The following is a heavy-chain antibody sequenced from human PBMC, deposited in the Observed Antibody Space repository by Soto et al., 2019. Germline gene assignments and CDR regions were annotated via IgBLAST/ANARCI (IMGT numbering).Heavy chain of an antibody. V-gene: IGHV3-30*18. D-gene: IGHD5-18*01. J-gene: IGHJ6*02. CDR3: ANENTAMVQFYYGMDV. Sequence: TGGSLRLSCAASGFTFSSYGMHWVRQAPCKGLEWVAVISYDGSNKYYADSVKGRFTISRDNSKNTLYLQMNSLRAEDTAVYYCANENTAMVQFYYGMDVWGQGTTVTVSS. CDR2: ISYDGSNK. CDR1: GFTFSSYG.